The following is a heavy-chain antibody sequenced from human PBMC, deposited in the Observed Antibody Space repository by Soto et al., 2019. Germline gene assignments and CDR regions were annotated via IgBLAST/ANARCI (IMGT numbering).Heavy chain of an antibody. V-gene: IGHV1-58*01. J-gene: IGHJ4*02. CDR3: AAAIVAAGIDY. CDR2: IIVGSGNT. D-gene: IGHD6-13*01. CDR1: GFTFTSSP. Sequence: QMQLVQSGPEVKKPGTSVKVSCKTSGFTFTSSPVQWVRQARGQRLEWIGWIIVGSGNTHYAQKFQERVTLTRDMSTNTAYMVLSSLRSEDTAVYYCAAAIVAAGIDYWGQGTLVTVSS.